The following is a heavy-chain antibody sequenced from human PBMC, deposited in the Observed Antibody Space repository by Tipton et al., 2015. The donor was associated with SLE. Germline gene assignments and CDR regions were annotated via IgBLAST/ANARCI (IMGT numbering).Heavy chain of an antibody. Sequence: TLSLTCTVSGYSISSGYYWGWIRQPPGKGLEWIGSIYHSGSTYYNPSLKSRVTISVDTSKNQFSLKLNSVTAADTAVYYCARAGRDYSKPFDPWGQGTLVTVSS. J-gene: IGHJ5*02. CDR1: GYSISSGYY. CDR2: IYHSGST. V-gene: IGHV4-38-2*02. D-gene: IGHD4-11*01. CDR3: ARAGRDYSKPFDP.